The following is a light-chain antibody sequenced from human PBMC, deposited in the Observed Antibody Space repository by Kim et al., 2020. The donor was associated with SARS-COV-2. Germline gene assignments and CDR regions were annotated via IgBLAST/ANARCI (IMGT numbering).Light chain of an antibody. V-gene: IGKV3-20*01. CDR1: QSVSSNY. J-gene: IGKJ5*01. CDR3: QQYGASPPIT. CDR2: DAS. Sequence: EIVLTQSPGTLSLSPGERATLSCRAAQSVSSNYLAWYQQKPGQAPRLLIYDASRRATGIPDRFSGSGSGTDFTLTISRLEPEDFAMYYCQQYGASPPITFGQGTRLEIK.